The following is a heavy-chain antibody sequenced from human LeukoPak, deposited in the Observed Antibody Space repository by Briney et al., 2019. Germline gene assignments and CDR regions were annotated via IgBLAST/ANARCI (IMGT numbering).Heavy chain of an antibody. CDR3: ARESGDTRTVNSFGF. Sequence: SETLSLTCTVSGGSISSYYWSWIRQPAGKGLEWIGRIYTSGSTNYNPSLKSRVTMSVDTSQNHFSLKLTSVTAADTAVYFCARESGDTRTVNSFGFWGRGTLITVSS. V-gene: IGHV4-4*07. CDR2: IYTSGST. CDR1: GGSISSYY. D-gene: IGHD2-21*01. J-gene: IGHJ4*01.